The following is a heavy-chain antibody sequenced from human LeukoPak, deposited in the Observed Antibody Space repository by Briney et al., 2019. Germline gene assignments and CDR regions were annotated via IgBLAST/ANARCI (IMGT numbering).Heavy chain of an antibody. V-gene: IGHV3-53*01. J-gene: IGHJ4*02. CDR1: GFTVSSNF. CDR2: IYSRGGT. CDR3: ARKTDSSGSGDY. D-gene: IGHD3-22*01. Sequence: GGSLRLSCAASGFTVSSNFMSWVRQAPGKGLECVSVIYSRGGTYYADSVPGRFTISRDASKNTLFLQMNSLRADDTAVYYCARKTDSSGSGDYWGQGTLVTVSS.